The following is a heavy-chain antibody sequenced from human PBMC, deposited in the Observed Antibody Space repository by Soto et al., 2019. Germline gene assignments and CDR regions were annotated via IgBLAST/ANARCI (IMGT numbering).Heavy chain of an antibody. J-gene: IGHJ4*02. Sequence: SETLSLTCAVYGGSFSGYYWSWIRQPPGKGLEWIGEINHSGSTNYNPSLKSRVTISVDTSKNQFSLKLSSVTAADTAVYYCARGRSDYYGLGSYYKDSYTDYPAQATLGTVSS. D-gene: IGHD3-10*01. V-gene: IGHV4-34*01. CDR3: ARGRSDYYGLGSYYKDSYTDY. CDR2: INHSGST. CDR1: GGSFSGYY.